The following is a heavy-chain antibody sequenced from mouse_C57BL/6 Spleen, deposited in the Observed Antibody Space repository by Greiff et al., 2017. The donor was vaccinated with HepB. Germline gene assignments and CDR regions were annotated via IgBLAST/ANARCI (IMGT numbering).Heavy chain of an antibody. D-gene: IGHD1-1*01. CDR3: ASGADYDGRGDWYFDV. CDR1: GYTFTSYW. V-gene: IGHV1-62-3*01. Sequence: QVQLQQPGAELVKPGASVKLSCKASGYTFTSYWMHWVKQRPGRGLEWIGRIDPNSGGTKYNEKFKSKATLTVDKPSSTAYMQLRSLTSEDSAVYYCASGADYDGRGDWYFDVWGTGTTVTVSS. J-gene: IGHJ1*03. CDR2: IDPNSGGT.